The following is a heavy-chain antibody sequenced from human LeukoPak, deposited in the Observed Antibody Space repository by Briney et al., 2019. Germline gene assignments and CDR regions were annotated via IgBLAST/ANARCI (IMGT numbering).Heavy chain of an antibody. V-gene: IGHV3-15*01. CDR3: TTDPLYYDFWSGYYMGNY. D-gene: IGHD3-3*01. CDR1: GFTFSNAW. J-gene: IGHJ4*02. CDR2: IKSKTDGGTT. Sequence: GGSLRLSCAASGFTFSNAWMSWVRQAPGKGLEWVGRIKSKTDGGTTDYAAPVKGRFTISRDDSKNTLYPQMNSLKTEDTAVYYCTTDPLYYDFWSGYYMGNYWGQGTLVTVSS.